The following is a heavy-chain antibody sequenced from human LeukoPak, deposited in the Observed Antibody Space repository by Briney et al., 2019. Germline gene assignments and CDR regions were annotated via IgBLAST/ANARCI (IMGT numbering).Heavy chain of an antibody. J-gene: IGHJ4*02. Sequence: GGSLRLSCAASGFTFSDFWMSWVRQAPGKGLEWVANIRQDGSAQFYADSVKGRFTISRDNAKNSLYLQMNSLRGEDTAVYYCARWLYSSGWAIDYWGQGTLVTVSS. D-gene: IGHD6-19*01. V-gene: IGHV3-7*01. CDR1: GFTFSDFW. CDR2: IRQDGSAQ. CDR3: ARWLYSSGWAIDY.